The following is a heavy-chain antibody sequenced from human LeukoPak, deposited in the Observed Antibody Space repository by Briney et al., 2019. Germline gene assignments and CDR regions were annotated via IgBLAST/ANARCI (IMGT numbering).Heavy chain of an antibody. CDR2: INPNSGGT. J-gene: IGHJ4*02. CDR1: GYTFTGYY. V-gene: IGHV1-2*02. Sequence: ASVKVSCKASGYTFTGYYMHWVRQAPGQGLEWRGGINPNSGGTNYAKKAQGRVTMTTDTSTSTAYMELRSLRSDDTAVYYCARDRLMVYATTFDYWGQGTLVTVSS. CDR3: ARDRLMVYATTFDY. D-gene: IGHD2-8*01.